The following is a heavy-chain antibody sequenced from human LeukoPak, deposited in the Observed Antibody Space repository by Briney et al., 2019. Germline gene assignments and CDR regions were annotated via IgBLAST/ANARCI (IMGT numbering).Heavy chain of an antibody. D-gene: IGHD1-26*01. CDR2: INHSGST. CDR3: ARIVGATSNWFDP. J-gene: IGHJ5*02. V-gene: IGHV4-34*01. Sequence: IPSETLSLTCAVYGGSFSGYYWSWIRQPPGKGLEWIGEINHSGSTNYNPSLKSRVTISVDTSKNQFSLKLSSVTAADTAVYYCARIVGATSNWFDPWGQGTLVTVSS. CDR1: GGSFSGYY.